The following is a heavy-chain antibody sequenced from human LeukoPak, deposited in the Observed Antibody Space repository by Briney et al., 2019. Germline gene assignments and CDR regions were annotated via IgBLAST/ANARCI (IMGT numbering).Heavy chain of an antibody. J-gene: IGHJ4*02. CDR3: ASLWVRGCGSNCLDY. D-gene: IGHD2-21*01. Sequence: SETLSLTCAVYDGSFSGYYWSWIRQPPGKGLEWIGEINHSGSTNYNPSLKSRVTISVDTSKHQFSLRLSSVTAADTAVYYCASLWVRGCGSNCLDYWGQGTLVTVSS. CDR2: INHSGST. CDR1: DGSFSGYY. V-gene: IGHV4-34*01.